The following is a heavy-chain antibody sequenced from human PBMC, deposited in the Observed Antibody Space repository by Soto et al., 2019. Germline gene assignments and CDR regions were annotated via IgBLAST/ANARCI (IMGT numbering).Heavy chain of an antibody. CDR1: GESLSGYY. Sequence: QVQLQQWGAGLLKPSETLSLTCAVYGESLSGYYWSWIRQTPGKGLEWIGEINHSGGTAYNPALKSRVTISSDTSKNQLSLRVNSVTAADTAVYYCAGRNGYYSGIDYWGQGTLVTVSS. CDR2: INHSGGT. CDR3: AGRNGYYSGIDY. D-gene: IGHD3-22*01. J-gene: IGHJ4*02. V-gene: IGHV4-34*01.